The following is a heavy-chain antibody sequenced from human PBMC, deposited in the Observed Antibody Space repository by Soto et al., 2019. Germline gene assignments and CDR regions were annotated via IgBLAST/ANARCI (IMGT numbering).Heavy chain of an antibody. D-gene: IGHD2-15*01. CDR3: ARSDRYYAGSTAY. CDR2: ISAYNGDT. CDR1: GYTFTSYG. J-gene: IGHJ4*02. Sequence: QVQLVQSGGEVKKPGASVKVSCKASGYTFTSYGFTWVRQAPGQGLELMGWISAYNGDTNFAQKFRDRVTLSTDTFTSTAYMELRTLTSDDTAVYYCARSDRYYAGSTAYWGQGTLITVYS. V-gene: IGHV1-18*01.